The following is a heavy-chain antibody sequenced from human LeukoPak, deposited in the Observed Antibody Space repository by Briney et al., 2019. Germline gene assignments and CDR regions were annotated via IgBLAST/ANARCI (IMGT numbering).Heavy chain of an antibody. CDR1: GGSVSSGSYY. Sequence: SETLSLTCTVSGGSVSSGSYYWSWIRQPPGKGLEWIGYIYYSGSTNYNPSLKSRVTISVDTSKNQFSLKLSSVTAADTAVYYCARSTYYDFWSGYYGSYYYGMDVWGQGTTVTVSS. CDR3: ARSTYYDFWSGYYGSYYYGMDV. J-gene: IGHJ6*02. V-gene: IGHV4-61*01. CDR2: IYYSGST. D-gene: IGHD3-3*01.